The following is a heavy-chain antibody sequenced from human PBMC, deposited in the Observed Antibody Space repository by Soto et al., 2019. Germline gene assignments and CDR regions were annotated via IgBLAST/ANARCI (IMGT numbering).Heavy chain of an antibody. D-gene: IGHD1-20*01. J-gene: IGHJ4*02. CDR2: ISSSSSTI. CDR3: ARSTDNLDY. Sequence: EVQLVESGGGLVQPGGSLRLSCAASGFTFSSYSMNWVRQAPGKGREWVSYISSSSSTIYYADSVKGRFTISKDNAKNSLDLQMNSLRDEDTAVYYCARSTDNLDYWGQGTLVTVSS. V-gene: IGHV3-48*02. CDR1: GFTFSSYS.